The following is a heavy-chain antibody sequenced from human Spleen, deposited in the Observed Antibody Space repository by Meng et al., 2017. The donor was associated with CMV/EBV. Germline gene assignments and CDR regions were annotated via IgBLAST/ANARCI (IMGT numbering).Heavy chain of an antibody. CDR3: ARELGDDYGGKRTDY. CDR1: GYTFTGYY. V-gene: IGHV1-2*02. D-gene: IGHD4-23*01. Sequence: SGYTFTGYYMHWGRQAPGQGLEWMGWINPNSGGTNYAQKFQGRVTMTRDTSISTAYMELSRLRSDDTAVYYCARELGDDYGGKRTDYWGQGTLVTVSS. J-gene: IGHJ4*02. CDR2: INPNSGGT.